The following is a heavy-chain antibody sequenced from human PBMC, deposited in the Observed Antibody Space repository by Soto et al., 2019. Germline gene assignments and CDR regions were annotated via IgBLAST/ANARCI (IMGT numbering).Heavy chain of an antibody. D-gene: IGHD1-1*01. J-gene: IGHJ4*02. Sequence: ASVKISCTVSGYTLTDLAMHWVRQAPGKGLEWVGGFDPEDGETIYAQKFQGRVTMTEDTSTDTAYMELSSLRSEDTAVYYCATRGTRWLQSPFDYWGQGTLVTVSS. CDR1: GYTLTDLA. CDR2: FDPEDGET. CDR3: ATRGTRWLQSPFDY. V-gene: IGHV1-24*01.